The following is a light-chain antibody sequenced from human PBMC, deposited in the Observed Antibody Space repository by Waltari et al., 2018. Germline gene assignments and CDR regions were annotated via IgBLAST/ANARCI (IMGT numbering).Light chain of an antibody. V-gene: IGKV3-11*01. CDR3: QQRNTWPPYT. CDR2: NSS. J-gene: IGKJ2*01. CDR1: PNVDTY. Sequence: DIVLTQSPVTLSLSPGERATLFRGASPNVDTYLAWYQQKPGQAPRLLIYNSSHRASGVPARFSGGGSGTDFTLTISSVEPEDIAIYYCQQRNTWPPYTFGQGTKLELK.